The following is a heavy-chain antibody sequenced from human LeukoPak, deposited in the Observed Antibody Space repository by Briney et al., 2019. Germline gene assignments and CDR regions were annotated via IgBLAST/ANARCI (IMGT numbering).Heavy chain of an antibody. D-gene: IGHD1-14*01. V-gene: IGHV3-53*01. CDR3: ARGVEPLAANTLAY. CDR1: GFTLITND. CDR2: LYSDGNT. J-gene: IGHJ4*02. Sequence: PGGSLRLSLAASGFTLITNDMTGLRQPPSKRRDWVSVLYSDGNTKYADSVQGRFTISRDNSKNTLYLEMNSLSPDDTAVYYCARGVEPLAANTLAYWGQGTLVTVSS.